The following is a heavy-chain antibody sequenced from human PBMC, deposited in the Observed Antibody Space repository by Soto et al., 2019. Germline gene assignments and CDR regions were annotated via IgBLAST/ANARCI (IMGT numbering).Heavy chain of an antibody. CDR3: ARDYYDSSESMDV. Sequence: SETLSLTCTVSGGSISGYYWSWIRQPPGKRLERIGYIYSSSGGTDYNPSLNSRATISIDMSKNQVSLRLRSVTAADTAMYYCARDYYDSSESMDVWGQGTAVT. V-gene: IGHV4-59*01. CDR2: IYSSSGGT. D-gene: IGHD3-22*01. J-gene: IGHJ6*02. CDR1: GGSISGYY.